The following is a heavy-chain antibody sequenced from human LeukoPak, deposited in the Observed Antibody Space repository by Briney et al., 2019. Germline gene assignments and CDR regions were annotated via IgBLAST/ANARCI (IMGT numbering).Heavy chain of an antibody. CDR3: AKTASAYSFLEDAFDI. CDR2: ISWNSGSI. V-gene: IGHV3-9*01. D-gene: IGHD5/OR15-5a*01. CDR1: GFTFVDYA. Sequence: GGSLRLSCAASGFTFVDYATHSVRQAPREGLEWVSGISWNSGSIGYADPVKGRFTISRDNAKNSLYLQMNSLRAEDTDLYYCAKTASAYSFLEDAFDIWCQGTMAIVS. J-gene: IGHJ3*02.